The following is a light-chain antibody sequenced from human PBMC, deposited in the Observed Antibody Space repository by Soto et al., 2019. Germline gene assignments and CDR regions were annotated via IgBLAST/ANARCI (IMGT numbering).Light chain of an antibody. J-gene: IGLJ3*02. Sequence: QSVLTQPPSVSGAPGQRVTISCTGSNSNIGAGYDVHWYQQLLGAVPKLLIYGNTNRPSGVPDRFSGTKSGTSASLDISGLQSEDEADYYCAAWDDSLNGPVFGGGTKLTVL. V-gene: IGLV1-40*01. CDR2: GNT. CDR3: AAWDDSLNGPV. CDR1: NSNIGAGYD.